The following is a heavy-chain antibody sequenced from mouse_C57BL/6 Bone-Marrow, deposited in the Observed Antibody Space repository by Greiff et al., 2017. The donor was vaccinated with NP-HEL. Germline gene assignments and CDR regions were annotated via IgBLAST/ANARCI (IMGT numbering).Heavy chain of an antibody. CDR1: GFTFSSYA. CDR3: ARAPLHYYGSSYGYAMDY. CDR2: ISDGGSYT. V-gene: IGHV5-4*03. D-gene: IGHD1-1*01. J-gene: IGHJ4*01. Sequence: EVKLVESGGGLVKPGGSLKLSCAASGFTFSSYAMSWVRQTPEKRLEWVATISDGGSYTYYPDNVKGRFTISRDNAKNNLYLQMSHLKSEDTAMYYCARAPLHYYGSSYGYAMDYWGQGTSVTVSS.